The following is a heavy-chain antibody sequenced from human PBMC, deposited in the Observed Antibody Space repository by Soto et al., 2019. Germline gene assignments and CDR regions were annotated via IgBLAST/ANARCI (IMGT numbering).Heavy chain of an antibody. Sequence: EVHVLESGGDLVQPGGSPRLSCAASGFTFSTYAMTWVRQAAGKGLEWVSTISDSSSTYYADSVKGRFTISRDNSKNTLYLEMTSLRADDTAVYYCAKNKGGNYCTRTSCLYSFDYWGQGTLVTVSS. CDR1: GFTFSTYA. J-gene: IGHJ4*02. D-gene: IGHD2-2*01. V-gene: IGHV3-23*01. CDR2: ISDSSST. CDR3: AKNKGGNYCTRTSCLYSFDY.